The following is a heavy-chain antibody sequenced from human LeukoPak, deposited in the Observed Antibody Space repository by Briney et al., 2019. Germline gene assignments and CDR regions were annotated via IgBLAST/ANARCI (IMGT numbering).Heavy chain of an antibody. CDR3: AREIYYYDSSGYAPGAFDI. CDR1: GGSISSYY. CDR2: IYYSGST. J-gene: IGHJ3*02. V-gene: IGHV4-59*01. Sequence: PSETLSLTCTVSGGSISSYYWSWIRQPPGKGLEWIGYIYYSGSTNYNPSLESRVTISVDTSKNQFSLKLSSVTAADTAVYYCAREIYYYDSSGYAPGAFDIWGQGTMVTVSS. D-gene: IGHD3-22*01.